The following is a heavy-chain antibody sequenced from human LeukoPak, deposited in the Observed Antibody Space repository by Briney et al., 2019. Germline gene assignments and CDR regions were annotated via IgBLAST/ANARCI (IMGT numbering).Heavy chain of an antibody. Sequence: ASVKVSCKASGYTFTSYDINWVRQATGKGLEWMGWMNPNSGDTGYAQKFQGRVTITRNTSISTAYMELSSLRSEDTAVYYCARGHYYDSSGGPDAFDIWGQGTMVTVSS. D-gene: IGHD3-22*01. V-gene: IGHV1-8*01. CDR3: ARGHYYDSSGGPDAFDI. CDR2: MNPNSGDT. CDR1: GYTFTSYD. J-gene: IGHJ3*02.